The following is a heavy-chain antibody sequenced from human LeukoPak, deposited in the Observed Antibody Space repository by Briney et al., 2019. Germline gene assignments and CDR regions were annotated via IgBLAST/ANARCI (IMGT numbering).Heavy chain of an antibody. CDR2: TYYRSKWYH. V-gene: IGHV6-1*01. CDR1: GDSVSSDTSA. J-gene: IGHJ4*02. D-gene: IGHD1-26*01. CDR3: ARDQWALNS. Sequence: PSQTLSLTCAISGDSVSSDTSAWNWISQSPSRGLEWLGRTYYRSKWYHEYADSVRSRINIYPDTSQNHFSPQLISVTPEDTALYYCARDQWALNSWGQGTLVTVSS.